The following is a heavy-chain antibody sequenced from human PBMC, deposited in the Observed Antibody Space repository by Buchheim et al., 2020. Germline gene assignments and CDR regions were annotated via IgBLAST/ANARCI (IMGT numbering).Heavy chain of an antibody. D-gene: IGHD3-10*01. Sequence: QVQLVESGGGVVQPGRSLRLSCAASGFTFSSYAMHWVRQAPGKGLEWVAVISYDGSNKYYADSVKGRFTISRDNSKNTLYLKMNSLRAEDTAVYYCARDLGDYPALYYYYYGMDVWGQGTT. CDR1: GFTFSSYA. J-gene: IGHJ6*02. CDR2: ISYDGSNK. V-gene: IGHV3-30-3*01. CDR3: ARDLGDYPALYYYYYGMDV.